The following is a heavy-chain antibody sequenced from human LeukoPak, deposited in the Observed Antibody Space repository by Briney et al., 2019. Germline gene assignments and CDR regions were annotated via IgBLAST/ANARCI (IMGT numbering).Heavy chain of an antibody. J-gene: IGHJ3*02. CDR3: ARDDALGDNALDI. CDR1: GFTFSGYG. V-gene: IGHV3-33*01. CDR2: ILNDGSQE. D-gene: IGHD3-16*01. Sequence: RGSLRLSCAASGFTFSGYGMHWVRQAPGKGLEWVAVILNDGSQEKYADSVKGRFTISRDNSKNTLFLQMNSLRAEDTAVYYCARDDALGDNALDIWGQGTMVTVSS.